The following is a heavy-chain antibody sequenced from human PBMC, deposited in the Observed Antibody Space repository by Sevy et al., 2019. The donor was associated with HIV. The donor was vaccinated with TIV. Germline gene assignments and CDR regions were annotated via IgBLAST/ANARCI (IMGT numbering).Heavy chain of an antibody. V-gene: IGHV4-59*01. J-gene: IGHJ4*02. CDR3: ARGRYFDTSGLHFDN. Sequence: SETLSLTCTVSGDSISNYYWSWIRQPPGKGLEWLGYIYHSGSTNYNPSLKSRVTLSLETSKKQFSLKLTSVTAADTAVYYCARGRYFDTSGLHFDNWGQGALVTVSS. CDR2: IYHSGST. CDR1: GDSISNYY. D-gene: IGHD3-22*01.